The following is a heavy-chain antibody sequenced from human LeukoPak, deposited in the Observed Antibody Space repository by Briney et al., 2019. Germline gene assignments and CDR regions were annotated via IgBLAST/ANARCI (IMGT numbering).Heavy chain of an antibody. Sequence: GESLKISCKGSGYTFTSYWIHWVRQMPGKGLEWMGRIDPNDSYNDYSPSFQGHIAISADKSITTAYLQWSSLMASDTAMYYCATVPTAGGARDDYWGQGTLVTVSS. D-gene: IGHD2-2*01. CDR1: GYTFTSYW. J-gene: IGHJ4*02. CDR3: ATVPTAGGARDDY. V-gene: IGHV5-10-1*01. CDR2: IDPNDSYN.